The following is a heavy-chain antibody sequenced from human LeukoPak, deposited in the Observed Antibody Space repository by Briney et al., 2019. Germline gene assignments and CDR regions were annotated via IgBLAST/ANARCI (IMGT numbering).Heavy chain of an antibody. J-gene: IGHJ4*02. CDR2: IAANGDS. V-gene: IGHV3-13*01. Sequence: GGSLRLSCAASGFAFYNYDMHWVRQTGKDLEWVSVIAANGDSYYAGPVKGRFTISRDNGNNALYLQMNSLRDGDTAVYYCARGYSYRFDYWGQGTLVTVSS. CDR3: ARGYSYRFDY. CDR1: GFAFYNYD. D-gene: IGHD4-11*01.